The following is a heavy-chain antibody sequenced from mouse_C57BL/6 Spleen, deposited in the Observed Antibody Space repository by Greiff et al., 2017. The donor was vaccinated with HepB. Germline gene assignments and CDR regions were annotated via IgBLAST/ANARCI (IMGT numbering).Heavy chain of an antibody. V-gene: IGHV1-42*01. J-gene: IGHJ1*03. CDR1: GYSFTGYY. CDR2: INPSTGGT. CDR3: AKGIYYYGSSNWYFDV. D-gene: IGHD1-1*01. Sequence: EVQGVESGPELVKPGASVKISCKASGYSFTGYYMNWVKQSPEKSLEWIGEINPSTGGTTYNQKFKAKATLTVDKSSSTAYMQLKSLTSEDSAVYYCAKGIYYYGSSNWYFDVWGTGTTVTVSS.